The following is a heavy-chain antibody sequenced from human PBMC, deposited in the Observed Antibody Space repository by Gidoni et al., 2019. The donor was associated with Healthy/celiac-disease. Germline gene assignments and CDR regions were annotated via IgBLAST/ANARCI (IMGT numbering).Heavy chain of an antibody. CDR2: IYYRGST. CDR1: GGSISSGGYY. CDR3: ARWRYCSSTSCYPLYDY. V-gene: IGHV4-31*03. D-gene: IGHD2-2*01. J-gene: IGHJ4*02. Sequence: QVQLQESGPGLVKPSQTLSLTCTVSGGSISSGGYYWSWIRQHPGTGLEWIGYIYYRGSTHYNPSLKSRVTISVDTSKNQFSLKLSSVTAADTAVYYCARWRYCSSTSCYPLYDYWGQGTLVTVSS.